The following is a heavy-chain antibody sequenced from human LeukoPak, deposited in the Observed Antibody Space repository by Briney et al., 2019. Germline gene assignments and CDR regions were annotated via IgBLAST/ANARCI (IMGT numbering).Heavy chain of an antibody. CDR3: ARDYEGSYWFDP. CDR2: IIPIFGTA. CDR1: GGTFSSYA. V-gene: IGHV1-69*13. D-gene: IGHD3-22*01. Sequence: SVKVSCKASGGTFSSYAISWVRQAPGQGLEWMGGIIPIFGTANYAQKFQGRVTITADESTSTAYMELSSLRSEDTAVYYCARDYEGSYWFDPWGQGTLGTVSS. J-gene: IGHJ5*02.